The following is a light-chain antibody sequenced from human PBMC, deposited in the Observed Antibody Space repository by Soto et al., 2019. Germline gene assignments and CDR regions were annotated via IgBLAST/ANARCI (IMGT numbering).Light chain of an antibody. CDR2: GAS. Sequence: IVMTQSPATLSVSPGERANLSCRASQSVGTKLAWYQQTPGQAPRLLIYGASNRATGVPARISGSVSGTEFTLTINSLQSEDFVVYFCQQYNDWPTFGQGTKVDIK. CDR1: QSVGTK. J-gene: IGKJ1*01. CDR3: QQYNDWPT. V-gene: IGKV3-15*01.